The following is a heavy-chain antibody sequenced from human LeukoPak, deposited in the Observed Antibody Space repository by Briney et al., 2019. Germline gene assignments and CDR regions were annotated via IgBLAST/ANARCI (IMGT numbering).Heavy chain of an antibody. CDR1: GYTFTSYG. CDR3: ARAPAWPYDFWSGYSSFDY. Sequence: ASVKVSCKASGYTFTSYGISWVRQVPGQGLEWMGWISAYNGNTNYAQKLQGRVTMTTDTSTSTAYLELRSLRSDDTAVYYCARAPAWPYDFWSGYSSFDYWGQGTLVTVSS. CDR2: ISAYNGNT. V-gene: IGHV1-18*01. D-gene: IGHD3-3*01. J-gene: IGHJ4*02.